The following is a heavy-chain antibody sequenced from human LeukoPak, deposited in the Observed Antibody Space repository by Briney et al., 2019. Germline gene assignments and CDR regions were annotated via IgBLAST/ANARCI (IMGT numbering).Heavy chain of an antibody. CDR2: ISSSGSTI. CDR1: GFTFSDYY. D-gene: IGHD2-21*01. V-gene: IGHV3-11*01. J-gene: IGHJ3*02. CDR3: GVAYGSEVAFDI. Sequence: GGSLRLSCAASGFTFSDYYMSWIRQAPGKGLEWVSYISSSGSTIYYADSVKGRFIISRDNAKNSLYLQMNSLRAEDTAVYYCGVAYGSEVAFDIWGQGTMVTVSS.